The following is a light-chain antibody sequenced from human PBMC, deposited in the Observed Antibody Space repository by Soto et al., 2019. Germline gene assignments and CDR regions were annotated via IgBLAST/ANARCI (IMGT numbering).Light chain of an antibody. CDR1: TSNIGTNY. V-gene: IGLV1-47*01. CDR3: AVWDDSLSGVV. CDR2: GNN. Sequence: QSVLTQPPSASGNPGQTVTISSSGGTSNIGTNYVSWYQHLPGTAPKLLIYGNNQRPSGVPDRFSGSKSGTSASLAISGLRSGDEADYYCAVWDDSLSGVVFGGGTKLTVL. J-gene: IGLJ3*02.